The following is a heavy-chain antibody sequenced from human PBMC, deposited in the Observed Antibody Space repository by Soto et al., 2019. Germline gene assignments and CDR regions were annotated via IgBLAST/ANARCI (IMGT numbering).Heavy chain of an antibody. V-gene: IGHV4-39*02. Sequence: SETLSLTCAVSGGSVCSSGYYWGWIRQPPGKGLEWIGSIYYSGSTYYNPSLKSRVTTSVDTSKNQFSLKLSSVTAADTAVYYCARDRIAADKKAHWFDPWGQGTLVTVSS. D-gene: IGHD6-13*01. J-gene: IGHJ5*02. CDR1: GGSVCSSGYY. CDR2: IYYSGST. CDR3: ARDRIAADKKAHWFDP.